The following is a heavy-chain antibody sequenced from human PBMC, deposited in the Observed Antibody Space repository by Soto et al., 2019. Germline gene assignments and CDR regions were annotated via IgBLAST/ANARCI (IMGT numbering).Heavy chain of an antibody. V-gene: IGHV3-21*01. D-gene: IGHD2-15*01. CDR3: ARDRVVAATPYYYYYGMDV. J-gene: IGHJ6*02. CDR2: ISSSSSYI. Sequence: PGGSLRLSCAASGFTLSSYSMNWVRQAPGKGLEWVSSISSSSSYIYYADSVKGRFTISRDNAKNSLYLQMNSLRAEDTAVYYCARDRVVAATPYYYYYGMDVWGQGTTVTVSS. CDR1: GFTLSSYS.